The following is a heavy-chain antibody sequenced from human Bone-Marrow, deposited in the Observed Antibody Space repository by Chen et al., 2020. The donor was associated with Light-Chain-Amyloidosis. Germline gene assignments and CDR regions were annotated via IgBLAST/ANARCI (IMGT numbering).Heavy chain of an antibody. CDR2: ISYCGHS. CDR1: GASLKRDGSR. V-gene: IGHV4-31*11. Sequence: QVQLQESGPGLVKSSQTLSFTCAVSGASLKRDGSRWTWIRHYPGKGLEWIGHISYCGHSFYNPSLLTRVSLSIDTSNNQFSLAMTSVTAADTAVYYCARDYFGEFPPPYHYWGQGILFTVS. CDR3: ARDYFGEFPPPYHY. J-gene: IGHJ4*02. D-gene: IGHD3-16*01.